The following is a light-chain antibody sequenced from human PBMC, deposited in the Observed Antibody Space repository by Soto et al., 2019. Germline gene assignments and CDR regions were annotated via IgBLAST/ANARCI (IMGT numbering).Light chain of an antibody. CDR2: GAS. J-gene: IGKJ2*01. Sequence: EIVLTQSPGTLSLSPGERATLSCRASQSVSSSYLAWYQQKPGQPPRLLIYGASSRATGIPDRFSGSGSGTDFTLTISRLEPEDFAVYYCQQYGSSYYTFGHGTKLEIK. V-gene: IGKV3-20*01. CDR3: QQYGSSYYT. CDR1: QSVSSSY.